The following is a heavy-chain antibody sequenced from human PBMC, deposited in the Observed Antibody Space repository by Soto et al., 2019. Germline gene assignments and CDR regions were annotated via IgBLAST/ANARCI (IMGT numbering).Heavy chain of an antibody. D-gene: IGHD6-19*01. CDR3: AKHPIRIAVAGPFDY. J-gene: IGHJ4*02. V-gene: IGHV3-23*01. CDR2: ISGIGSST. CDR1: GFPFSGYA. Sequence: PGGSLRLSCAASGFPFSGYAINWVRQAPGKGLEWVSIISGIGSSTNYADSVKGRFTISRDNSRDTVHLQMNSLRAEDTAVYYCAKHPIRIAVAGPFDYWGQGTLVTVSS.